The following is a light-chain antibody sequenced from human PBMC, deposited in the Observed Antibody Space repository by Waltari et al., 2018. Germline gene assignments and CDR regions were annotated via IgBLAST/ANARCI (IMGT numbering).Light chain of an antibody. J-gene: IGLJ2*01. CDR3: QAWDSSTYHVV. CDR2: QDT. CDR1: KLGDKY. Sequence: SYELTQPPSVSVSPGQTASITCSGDKLGDKYACWYQQKPGQSPVVDLYQDTKRPSGIPERFSGSNSGNTATLTISGTQAMDEADYYCQAWDSSTYHVVFGGGTKLTVL. V-gene: IGLV3-1*01.